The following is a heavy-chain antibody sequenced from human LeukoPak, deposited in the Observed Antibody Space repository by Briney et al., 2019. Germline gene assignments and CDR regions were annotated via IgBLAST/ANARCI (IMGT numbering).Heavy chain of an antibody. D-gene: IGHD3-3*01. CDR1: GFTFSSYA. Sequence: PGGSLRLSCAASGFTFSSYAMNWVRQAPGKGLEWVSAIIGSGGSTYYADSVKGRFTISRDNSKNTLYMQMNSLRAEDTAVYYGAKDLGVCGVVIPPYGKDVWGQGATVTVSS. CDR2: IIGSGGST. CDR3: AKDLGVCGVVIPPYGKDV. J-gene: IGHJ6*02. V-gene: IGHV3-23*01.